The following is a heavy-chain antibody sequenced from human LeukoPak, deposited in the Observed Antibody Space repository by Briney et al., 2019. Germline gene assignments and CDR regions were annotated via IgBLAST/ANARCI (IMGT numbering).Heavy chain of an antibody. CDR3: TTGPGYYDSSGYYFLDY. CDR2: IKSKTDGGTT. CDR1: GFTFSNAW. V-gene: IGHV3-15*01. J-gene: IGHJ4*02. Sequence: GGSLRLSCAASGFTFSNAWMSWVRQAPGKGLEWVGRIKSKTDGGTTDYAAPVKGRFTISRDDSKNTLYLQMNSLKTEDTAVYYCTTGPGYYDSSGYYFLDYWGQGTLVTVSS. D-gene: IGHD3-22*01.